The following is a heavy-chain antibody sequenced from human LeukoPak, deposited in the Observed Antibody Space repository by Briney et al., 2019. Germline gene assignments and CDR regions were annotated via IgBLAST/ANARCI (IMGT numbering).Heavy chain of an antibody. CDR2: IKSKTDGGTT. CDR1: GFTFSNAW. D-gene: IGHD1-26*01. CDR3: TTQLIVGALDY. J-gene: IGHJ4*02. V-gene: IGHV3-15*01. Sequence: GGSLRLSCAASGFTFSNAWMSWFRQAPGKGLEWVGRIKSKTDGGTTDYAAPVKGRFTISRDDSKNTLYLQMNSLKTEDTAVYYCTTQLIVGALDYWGQGTLVTVSS.